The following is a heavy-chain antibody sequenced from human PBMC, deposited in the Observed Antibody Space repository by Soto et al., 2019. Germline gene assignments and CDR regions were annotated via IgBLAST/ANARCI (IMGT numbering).Heavy chain of an antibody. J-gene: IGHJ1*01. CDR3: ARSGWHEYFQH. V-gene: IGHV4-39*01. Sequence: SETLSLTCTVSGGSISSSSYYWGWIRQPPGKGLEWIGSIYYSGSTYYNPSLKSRVTISVDTSKNQFSLKLSSVTAADTAVYYCARSGWHEYFQHWGQGTLVTISS. CDR2: IYYSGST. CDR1: GGSISSSSYY. D-gene: IGHD6-19*01.